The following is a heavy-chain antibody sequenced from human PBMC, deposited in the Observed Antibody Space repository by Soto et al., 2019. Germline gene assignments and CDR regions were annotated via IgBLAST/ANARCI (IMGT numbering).Heavy chain of an antibody. D-gene: IGHD3-22*01. V-gene: IGHV1-69*13. Sequence: GASVKVSCKASGGTFSSYAISWVRQAPGQGLEWMGGIIPIFGTANYAQKFQGRVTITADESTSTAYMELSSLRSEDTAVYYCARPLHYYDSSDQYFQHWGQGTLVTVSS. CDR2: IIPIFGTA. CDR3: ARPLHYYDSSDQYFQH. J-gene: IGHJ1*01. CDR1: GGTFSSYA.